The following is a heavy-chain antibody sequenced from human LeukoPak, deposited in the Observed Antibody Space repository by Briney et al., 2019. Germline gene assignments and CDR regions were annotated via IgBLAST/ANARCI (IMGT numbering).Heavy chain of an antibody. Sequence: SVKVSCKASGGTFSSCAISWVRQAPGRGLEWMGGMIPIFGTANYAQKFQDRVTITADESTSTAYMELSSLRSEDTAVYYCARGRRVSPGVHYYYGMDVWGQGTTVTVSS. CDR2: MIPIFGTA. J-gene: IGHJ6*02. V-gene: IGHV1-69*01. D-gene: IGHD2-8*01. CDR3: ARGRRVSPGVHYYYGMDV. CDR1: GGTFSSCA.